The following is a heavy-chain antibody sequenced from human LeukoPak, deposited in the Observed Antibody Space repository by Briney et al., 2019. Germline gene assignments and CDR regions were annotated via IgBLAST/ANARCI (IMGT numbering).Heavy chain of an antibody. Sequence: VASVKVSCKVSGYTLTELSMHWVRQAPGQGLEWMGIINPSGGRTSNAQKFQGRVTMTRDTSTSTVYMELSSLRSEDTAVYYCARDSGSYTLGGYWGQGTLVTVSS. CDR2: INPSGGRT. V-gene: IGHV1-46*01. J-gene: IGHJ4*02. D-gene: IGHD1-26*01. CDR3: ARDSGSYTLGGY. CDR1: GYTLTELS.